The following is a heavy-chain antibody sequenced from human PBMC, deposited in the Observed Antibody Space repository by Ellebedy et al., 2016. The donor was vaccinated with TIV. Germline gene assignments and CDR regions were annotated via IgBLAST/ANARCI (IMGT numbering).Heavy chain of an antibody. J-gene: IGHJ4*02. Sequence: PGGSLRLSCAASGFIFDDYWMAWVRQAPGKGLEWAANIREDGGLQWYADSVKGRVTISRDNAKNTLYLQMNGLRAEDTAVYYCAREVCYPASWGQGTLVTVSS. CDR1: GFIFDDYW. CDR2: IREDGGLQ. D-gene: IGHD2-2*01. V-gene: IGHV3-7*01. CDR3: AREVCYPAS.